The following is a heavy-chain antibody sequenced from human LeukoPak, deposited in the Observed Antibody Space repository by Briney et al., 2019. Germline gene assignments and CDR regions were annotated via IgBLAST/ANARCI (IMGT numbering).Heavy chain of an antibody. CDR1: GFTFSSYW. CDR2: IKQDGSEK. V-gene: IGHV3-7*04. CDR3: ARASDLTGDNRRYFDY. J-gene: IGHJ4*02. Sequence: GGSLRLSCAASGFTFSSYWMSWVRQAPGKGLEWVANIKQDGSEKYYMDSVKGRFTISRDNAKNSLYLRVSSLRAEDTAVYFCARASDLTGDNRRYFDYWGQGTLVTVSS. D-gene: IGHD1-14*01.